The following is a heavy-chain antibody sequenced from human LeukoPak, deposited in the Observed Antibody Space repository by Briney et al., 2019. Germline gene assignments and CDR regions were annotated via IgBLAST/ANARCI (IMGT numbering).Heavy chain of an antibody. CDR3: ARHSSMTTVTIRP. Sequence: SETLSLTCTVSGGSISSYYWSWIRQPPGKGLEWIGSVWIGSLYHSGSTYYNPSLKSRVTISVDTSKNQFSLKLSSVTAADTAVYYCARHSSMTTVTIRPWGQGTLVTVSS. CDR2: IGSLYHSGST. J-gene: IGHJ5*02. CDR1: GGSISSYY. V-gene: IGHV4-59*05. D-gene: IGHD4-11*01.